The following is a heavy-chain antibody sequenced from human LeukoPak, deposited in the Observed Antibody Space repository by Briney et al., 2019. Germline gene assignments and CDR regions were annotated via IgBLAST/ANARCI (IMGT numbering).Heavy chain of an antibody. CDR2: IYPGDSDT. Sequence: GESLKISCKGSGYSFTSYWIGWVRQMPGKGLEWMGIIYPGDSDTRYSPSFQGQVTISADKSISTAYLQWSSLKASDTAMYYCAREVGYSGYDSPFDYWGQGTLVTVSS. CDR1: GYSFTSYW. D-gene: IGHD5-12*01. J-gene: IGHJ4*02. V-gene: IGHV5-51*01. CDR3: AREVGYSGYDSPFDY.